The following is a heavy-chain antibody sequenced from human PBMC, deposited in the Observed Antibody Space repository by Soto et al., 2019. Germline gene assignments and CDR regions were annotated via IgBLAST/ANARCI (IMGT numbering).Heavy chain of an antibody. CDR1: VFTFSSYG. D-gene: IGHD3-9*01. V-gene: IGHV3-23*01. CDR2: ISGSGGST. Sequence: WGSLLVSCASSVFTFSSYGMGWVRQAPGKGLELVSAISGSGGSTYYADSVKGRFTISRDNSKNTLYLQMNSLRAEDTAVYYCAKGSYYDILTVFDYWGQGTLVTVSS. CDR3: AKGSYYDILTVFDY. J-gene: IGHJ4*02.